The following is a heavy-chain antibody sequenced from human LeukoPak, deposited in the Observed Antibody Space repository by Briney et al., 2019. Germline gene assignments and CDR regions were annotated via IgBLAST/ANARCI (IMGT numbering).Heavy chain of an antibody. CDR1: GGSISSGDYY. CDR2: IYYSGST. V-gene: IGHV4-30-4*01. CDR3: ARVAARDQYYFDY. D-gene: IGHD6-6*01. J-gene: IGHJ4*02. Sequence: SETLSLTCTVSGGSISSGDYYWSWIRQPPGKGLEWIGYIYYSGSTYYNPSLKSRVTISVDTSKNQFSLKLSSVTAADTAVYYCARVAARDQYYFDYWGQGTLVTVSS.